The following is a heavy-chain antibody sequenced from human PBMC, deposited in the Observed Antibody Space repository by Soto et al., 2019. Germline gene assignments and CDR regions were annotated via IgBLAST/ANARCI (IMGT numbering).Heavy chain of an antibody. CDR3: ARDFVHGDHPEYFQH. V-gene: IGHV3-66*01. D-gene: IGHD4-17*01. CDR1: GFTVSSNY. Sequence: EVQLVESVGGLVQPGGSLRLSCAASGFTVSSNYMSWVRQAPGKWLEWVSVIYSGGSTYYADSVKGRFTISRDNSKNTLYLQMNSLRAEDTAVYYCARDFVHGDHPEYFQHWGQGTLVTVSS. J-gene: IGHJ1*01. CDR2: IYSGGST.